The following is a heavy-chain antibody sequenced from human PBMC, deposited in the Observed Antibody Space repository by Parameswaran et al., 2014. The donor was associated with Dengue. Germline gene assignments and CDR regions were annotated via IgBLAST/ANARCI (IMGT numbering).Heavy chain of an antibody. J-gene: IGHJ4*02. D-gene: IGHD6-13*01. CDR2: IYPGDSDT. Sequence: VRQMPGKGLEWMGIIYPGDSDTRYSPSFQGQVTISADKSVSTAYLQWSSLKASDTAMYYCARRATGSWYYFDYWGQGTLVTVSS. CDR3: ARRATGSWYYFDY. V-gene: IGHV5-51*01.